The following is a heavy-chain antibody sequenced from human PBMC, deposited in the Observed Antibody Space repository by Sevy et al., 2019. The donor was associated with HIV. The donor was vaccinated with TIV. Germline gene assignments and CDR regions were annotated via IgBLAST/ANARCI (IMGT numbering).Heavy chain of an antibody. CDR3: TIFQQTYYYDSRPDVFSAPLH. CDR2: IRSKAYGGTT. CDR1: GFTFGDYA. D-gene: IGHD3-22*01. Sequence: GSSLRLSCTASGFTFGDYAMSWFRQAPGKGLEWVGFIRSKAYGGTTEYAASVKGRFTISRDDSKSIAYLQMNSLKTEDTAVYYCTIFQQTYYYDSRPDVFSAPLHWGQGTLVTVSS. V-gene: IGHV3-49*03. J-gene: IGHJ4*02.